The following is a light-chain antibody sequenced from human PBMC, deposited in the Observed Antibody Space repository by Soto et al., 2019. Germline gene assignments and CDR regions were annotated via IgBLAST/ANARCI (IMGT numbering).Light chain of an antibody. CDR1: SSDVGGYNF. CDR3: CSYAGSYTWV. CDR2: DVS. J-gene: IGLJ3*02. Sequence: QSALTQPRSVSGSPGQSVTISSTGTSSDVGGYNFVSWYQQHPGKAPKLMIYDVSKRPSGVPDRFSGSKSGNTASLTISGLHAEDEADYYCCSYAGSYTWVFGGGTKLTVL. V-gene: IGLV2-11*01.